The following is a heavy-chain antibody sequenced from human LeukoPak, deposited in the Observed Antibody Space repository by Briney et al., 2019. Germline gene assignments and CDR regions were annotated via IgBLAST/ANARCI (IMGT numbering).Heavy chain of an antibody. D-gene: IGHD3-22*01. V-gene: IGHV3-30*02. Sequence: GGSLRLSCAASGFTFSSYGMHWVRQAPGKGLEWVAFIRYDGSNKYYADSVKGRFTISRDNSKNTLYLQMNSLRAEDTAVYHCAKCPLYYYDSSGPYFDYWGQGTLVTVSS. CDR2: IRYDGSNK. CDR1: GFTFSSYG. CDR3: AKCPLYYYDSSGPYFDY. J-gene: IGHJ4*02.